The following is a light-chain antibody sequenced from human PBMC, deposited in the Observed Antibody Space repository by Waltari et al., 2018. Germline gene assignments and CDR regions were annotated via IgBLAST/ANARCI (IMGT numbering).Light chain of an antibody. CDR2: EVS. Sequence: QSALTQPASVSGSPGQSTTISCPGTSSDVGDYNYVSWYQQHPVKAPKLLIYEVSNRPSGISNRFSGSKSGSTASLTISGLQAEDEADYYCSSYTSSSTLVFGGGTKLTVL. J-gene: IGLJ2*01. CDR3: SSYTSSSTLV. CDR1: SSDVGDYNY. V-gene: IGLV2-14*03.